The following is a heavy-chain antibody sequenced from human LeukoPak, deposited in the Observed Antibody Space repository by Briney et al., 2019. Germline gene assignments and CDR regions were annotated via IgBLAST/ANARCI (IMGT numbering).Heavy chain of an antibody. Sequence: SVKVSCKASGGTFSSYAISWVRQAPGQGLEWMGGIIPIFGTANYAQKFQGRVTITADESTSTAYMELSSLRSEDTAVYYCAKNTAMGLYYDYGMDVWGQGTTVTVSS. CDR3: AKNTAMGLYYDYGMDV. J-gene: IGHJ6*02. V-gene: IGHV1-69*13. D-gene: IGHD5-18*01. CDR1: GGTFSSYA. CDR2: IIPIFGTA.